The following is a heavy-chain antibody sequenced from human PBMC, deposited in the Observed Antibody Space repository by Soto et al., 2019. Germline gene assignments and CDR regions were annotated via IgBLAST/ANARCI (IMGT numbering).Heavy chain of an antibody. CDR1: GGSISSYY. CDR3: ARVRGSTYPSYAMHV. J-gene: IGHJ6*02. V-gene: IGHV4-59*01. D-gene: IGHD3-10*01. Sequence: SETLSLTCTVSGGSISSYYWSWIRQPPGKGLEWIGYIYYSGSTNYNPSLKSRVTISVDTSKNQFSLKLSSVTAADTAVYYCARVRGSTYPSYAMHVWGPGPTVTVSS. CDR2: IYYSGST.